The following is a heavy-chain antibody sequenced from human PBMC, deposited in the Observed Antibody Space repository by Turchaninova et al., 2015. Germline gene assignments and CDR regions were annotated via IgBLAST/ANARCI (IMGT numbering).Heavy chain of an antibody. CDR3: ARRFEGYYDL. J-gene: IGHJ2*01. CDR1: GFPFHVYT. CDR2: LVSDLTRI. V-gene: IGHV3-21*06. Sequence: VQLVESVGGVVKPGEALGPSCADSGFPFHVYTMNWVRQAPGKGLEWVSSLVSDLTRIHYSDSVKGRFTISRDNTKYLLYLQMNSLRAEDTAVYYCARRFEGYYDLWGRGTLVTVSS.